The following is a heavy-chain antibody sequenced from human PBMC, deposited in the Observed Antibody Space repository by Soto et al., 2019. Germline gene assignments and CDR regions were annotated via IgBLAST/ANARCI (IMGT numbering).Heavy chain of an antibody. V-gene: IGHV3-23*01. Sequence: EVQLLESGGGLVQPGGSLRLSCAASGFTFSSYAMSWVSQAPGKGLEWVSAISGSGGSTYYADSVKGRFTISRDNSKNTLYRQMNSLRSEDTAVYYCAKTTGTTDWFEPWGQGTLVTVAS. CDR1: GFTFSSYA. J-gene: IGHJ5*02. CDR3: AKTTGTTDWFEP. CDR2: ISGSGGST. D-gene: IGHD1-7*01.